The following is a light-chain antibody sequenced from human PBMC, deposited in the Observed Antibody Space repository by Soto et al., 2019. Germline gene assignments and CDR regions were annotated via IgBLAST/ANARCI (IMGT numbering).Light chain of an antibody. CDR2: DAS. CDR1: QSISSF. Sequence: EIVLTQSPATLSLSPGERATLSCRASQSISSFLTWYQHKPGQAPRLLIYDASKRATGIPARFSGSGSGTDFPLTISSLEPEDFGVYYCQQRSNWYTFGPGTKLELK. CDR3: QQRSNWYT. V-gene: IGKV3-11*01. J-gene: IGKJ2*01.